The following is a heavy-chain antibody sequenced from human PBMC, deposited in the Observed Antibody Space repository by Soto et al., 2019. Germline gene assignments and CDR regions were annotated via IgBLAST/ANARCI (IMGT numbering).Heavy chain of an antibody. CDR2: ISGYNGNT. J-gene: IGHJ6*02. CDR1: GYSFSGYG. Sequence: QFQLVQSGPELKKPGASVKVSCKASGYSFSGYGISWVRQAPGRGLEWMGGISGYNGNTNYAQKFQGRVTMTTDTSTSTAHMDLRSLTSDDTAVYYCAKDNTATSPSRYRFGMDVWGPGTTIIVS. D-gene: IGHD4-17*01. V-gene: IGHV1-18*01. CDR3: AKDNTATSPSRYRFGMDV.